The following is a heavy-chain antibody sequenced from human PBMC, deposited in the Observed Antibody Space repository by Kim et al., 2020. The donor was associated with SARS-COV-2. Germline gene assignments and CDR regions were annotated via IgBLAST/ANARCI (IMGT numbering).Heavy chain of an antibody. CDR3: ARVYCSGGSCYSTLYFDY. V-gene: IGHV4-39*07. D-gene: IGHD2-15*01. J-gene: IGHJ4*02. CDR2: IYYSGST. CDR1: GGSISSSSYY. Sequence: SETLSLTCTVSGGSISSSSYYWGWIRQPPGKGLEWIGSIYYSGSTYYNPSLKSRVTISVDTSKNQFSLKLSSVTAADTAVYYCARVYCSGGSCYSTLYFDYWGQGTLVTVSS.